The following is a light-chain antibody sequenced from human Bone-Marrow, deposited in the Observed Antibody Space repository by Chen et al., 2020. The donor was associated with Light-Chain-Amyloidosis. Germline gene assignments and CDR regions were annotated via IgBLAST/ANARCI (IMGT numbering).Light chain of an antibody. Sequence: SYELTQPPSVSVSPGQTSRSTCSGDDFPTKYAYWYHQKPGQAPVLVIHRDTARPSGISERFSGSSSGTTATLTISGVQAEDEADYHCQSADSSGTYEVIFGGGTKLTVL. CDR3: QSADSSGTYEVI. J-gene: IGLJ2*01. V-gene: IGLV3-25*03. CDR2: RDT. CDR1: DFPTKY.